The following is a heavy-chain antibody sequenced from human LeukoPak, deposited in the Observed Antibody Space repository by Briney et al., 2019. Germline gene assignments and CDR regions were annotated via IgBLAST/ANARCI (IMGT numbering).Heavy chain of an antibody. CDR2: IWYDGSNK. V-gene: IGHV3-33*06. Sequence: PGGSLRLSCATSEFTFSSYGMNWVRQAPGKGLEWVAVIWYDGSNKYYADSVKDRFTISRDNSKNTLYLQMNSLRAEDTAVYYCAKGGRLDQTGLIDYWGQGTLVTVSS. CDR1: EFTFSSYG. D-gene: IGHD1-1*01. J-gene: IGHJ4*02. CDR3: AKGGRLDQTGLIDY.